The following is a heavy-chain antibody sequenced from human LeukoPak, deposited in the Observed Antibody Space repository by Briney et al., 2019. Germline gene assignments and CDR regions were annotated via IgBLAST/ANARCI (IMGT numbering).Heavy chain of an antibody. V-gene: IGHV4-31*03. J-gene: IGHJ2*01. CDR1: GGSISGGGYY. CDR3: ARDRYTVVSWYFDL. Sequence: PSETLSLTCTVSGGSISGGGYYWSWIRQHPGKGLEWIGYIYYSGSTYYNPSLKSRVTISVDTSKNQFSLKLSSVTAADTAVYYCARDRYTVVSWYFDLWGRGTLVTVSS. CDR2: IYYSGST. D-gene: IGHD4-23*01.